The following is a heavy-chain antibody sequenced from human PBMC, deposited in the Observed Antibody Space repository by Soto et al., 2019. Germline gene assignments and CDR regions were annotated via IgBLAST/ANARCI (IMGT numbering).Heavy chain of an antibody. CDR1: GFTFSSYA. CDR2: ISGGDGSP. J-gene: IGHJ5*02. V-gene: IGHV3-23*01. D-gene: IGHD2-2*01. CDR3: TRGGGYCSSTSCYPRGWFDP. Sequence: GGSLRLSCVASGFTFSSYAMTWVRQAPGKGLEWVSAISGGDGSPSYADSVKGRFTISRDNSKSIAYLQMNSLKTEDTAVYYCTRGGGYCSSTSCYPRGWFDPWGQGTLVTVSS.